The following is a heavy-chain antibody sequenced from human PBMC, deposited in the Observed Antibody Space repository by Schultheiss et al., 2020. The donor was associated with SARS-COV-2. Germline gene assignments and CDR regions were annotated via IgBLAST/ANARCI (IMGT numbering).Heavy chain of an antibody. Sequence: GGSLRLSCAASGFTFSSYDMHWVRQATGKGLEWVSAIGTAGDTYYPGSVKGRFTISRENAKNSLYLQMNSLRAEDTAVYYCARDKPITIFGVDYGMDVWGQGTTVTVSS. CDR3: ARDKPITIFGVDYGMDV. D-gene: IGHD3-3*01. J-gene: IGHJ6*02. CDR2: IGTAGDT. CDR1: GFTFSSYD. V-gene: IGHV3-13*01.